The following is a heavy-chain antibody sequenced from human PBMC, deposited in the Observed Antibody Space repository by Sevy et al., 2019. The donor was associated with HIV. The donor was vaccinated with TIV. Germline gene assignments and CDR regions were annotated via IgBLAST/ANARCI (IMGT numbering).Heavy chain of an antibody. D-gene: IGHD3-3*01. V-gene: IGHV3-7*03. CDR3: AGTYYDFWSAYTDDAFDI. CDR2: IKQDGSEK. J-gene: IGHJ3*02. CDR1: GFTFSSYW. Sequence: GGSLRLSCAASGFTFSSYWMSWVRQAPGKGLEWVANIKQDGSEKYYVDSVKGRFTISRDNAKNSLYLQMNSLRAEDTAVYYCAGTYYDFWSAYTDDAFDIWGQGTMVTVSS.